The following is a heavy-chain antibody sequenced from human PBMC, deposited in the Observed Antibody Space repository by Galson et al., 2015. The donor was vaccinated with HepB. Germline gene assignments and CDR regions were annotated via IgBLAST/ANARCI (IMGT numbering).Heavy chain of an antibody. Sequence: SVKVSCKASGYTFTSYGISWVRQAPGQGLEWMGWISAYNGNTNYAQKLQGRVTMTTDTSTSTAYMELRSLRSDDTAVYYCARDPYSGQGGEIAVAVYFDYWGQGTLVTVSS. V-gene: IGHV1-18*01. CDR2: ISAYNGNT. J-gene: IGHJ4*02. CDR1: GYTFTSYG. CDR3: ARDPYSGQGGEIAVAVYFDY. D-gene: IGHD6-19*01.